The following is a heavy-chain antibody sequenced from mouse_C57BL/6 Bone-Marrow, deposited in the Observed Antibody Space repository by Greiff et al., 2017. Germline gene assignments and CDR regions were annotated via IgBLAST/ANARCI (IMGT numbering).Heavy chain of an antibody. CDR3: ARLGWLLPYYFDY. Sequence: QVQLQQSGPELVRPGASVKISCKAPGYTFTSHWMQWVRPRPGQGLAWIGEIFPGRGSTYYNEKFKGKATLTVDTSSSTAYMRLSSLTSEDSAVYFCARLGWLLPYYFDYGGQGTTRTVSS. V-gene: IGHV1-56*01. J-gene: IGHJ2*01. D-gene: IGHD2-3*01. CDR1: GYTFTSHW. CDR2: IFPGRGST.